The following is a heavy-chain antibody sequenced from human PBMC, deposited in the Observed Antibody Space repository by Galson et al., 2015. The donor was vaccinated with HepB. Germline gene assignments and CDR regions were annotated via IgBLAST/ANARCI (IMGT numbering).Heavy chain of an antibody. Sequence: SVKVSCKASGGTFSSNAVNWVRQAPGQGLEWMGGIIPILGIVKYAQKFQGRLSITADKSTSTAYMELTSLRSEDTAVYYCARDTGTTGGFDYWGQGTLVTVSS. CDR3: ARDTGTTGGFDY. CDR2: IIPILGIV. J-gene: IGHJ4*02. V-gene: IGHV1-69*10. D-gene: IGHD2-8*02. CDR1: GGTFSSNA.